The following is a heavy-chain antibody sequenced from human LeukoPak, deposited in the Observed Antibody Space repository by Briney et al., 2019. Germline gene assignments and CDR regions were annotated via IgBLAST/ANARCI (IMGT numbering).Heavy chain of an antibody. D-gene: IGHD3-22*01. J-gene: IGHJ3*02. CDR3: ARQTYYYDSSGLGRDAFDI. Sequence: SETLSLTCTVSGGSISSYYWSWIRQPPGKGLEWIGYIYYSGSTNYNPSLKSRVTISVDTSKNQFSLKLSSVTAADTAVYYCARQTYYYDSSGLGRDAFDIWGQGPMVTVSS. CDR2: IYYSGST. CDR1: GGSISSYY. V-gene: IGHV4-59*01.